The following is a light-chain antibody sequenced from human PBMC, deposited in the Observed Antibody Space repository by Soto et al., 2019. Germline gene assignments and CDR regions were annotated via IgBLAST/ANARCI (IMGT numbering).Light chain of an antibody. CDR1: QGISSY. J-gene: IGKJ2*01. V-gene: IGKV1-8*01. CDR2: AAS. Sequence: AIRMTQSPSSFSASTGDRVTITCRASQGISSYLAWYQQKPGKAPKLLIYAASTLQSGVPSRFSGSGAGTDFPLTISCLQSEDFATYYCQQYDSYPRTFGQGTKLEIK. CDR3: QQYDSYPRT.